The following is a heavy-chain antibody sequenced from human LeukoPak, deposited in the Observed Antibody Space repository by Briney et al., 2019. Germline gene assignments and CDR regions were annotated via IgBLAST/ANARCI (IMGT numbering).Heavy chain of an antibody. CDR3: ARGQRLYCSSTSCYADRTTGDY. V-gene: IGHV4-39*01. J-gene: IGHJ4*02. CDR1: GGSISSSSYY. D-gene: IGHD2-2*01. Sequence: KPSETLSLTCTVSGGSISSSSYYWGWIRQPPGKGLEWIGSIYYSGSTYYNPSLKSRVTISVDTSKNQFSLKLSSVTAADTAVYYCARGQRLYCSSTSCYADRTTGDYWGQGTLVTVSS. CDR2: IYYSGST.